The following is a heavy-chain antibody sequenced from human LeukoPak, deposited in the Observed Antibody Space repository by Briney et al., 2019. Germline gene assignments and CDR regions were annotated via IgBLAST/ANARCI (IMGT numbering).Heavy chain of an antibody. CDR2: IYYSGST. CDR1: GGSVSSGGYY. J-gene: IGHJ4*02. D-gene: IGHD1-26*01. CDR3: ARDSRGRKPTTDDY. Sequence: SETLSLTCTVSGGSVSSGGYYWSWIRQPPGKGLEWIGYIYYSGSTNYNPSLKSRVTISVDTSKNQFSLKLSSVTAADTAVYYCARDSRGRKPTTDDYWGQGTLVTVSS. V-gene: IGHV4-61*08.